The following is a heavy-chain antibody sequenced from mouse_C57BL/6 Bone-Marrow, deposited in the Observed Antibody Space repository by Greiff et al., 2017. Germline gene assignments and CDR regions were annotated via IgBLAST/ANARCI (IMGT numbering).Heavy chain of an antibody. CDR1: GYAFSSSW. V-gene: IGHV1-82*01. J-gene: IGHJ1*03. CDR3: RGGYFDV. CDR2: IYPGDGDT. Sequence: QVQLKESGPELVKPGASVKISCKASGYAFSSSWMNWVKQRPGKGLEWIGRIYPGDGDTNYNGKFKGKATLTADKSSSTAYMQLSSLTSEDSAVYFCRGGYFDVWGTGTTVTVSS.